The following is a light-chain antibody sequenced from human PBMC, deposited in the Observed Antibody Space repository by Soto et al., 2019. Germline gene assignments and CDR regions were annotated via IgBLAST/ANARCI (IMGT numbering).Light chain of an antibody. J-gene: IGKJ2*01. CDR1: QSVSSY. Sequence: EIVLTQSPATLSLSPGERATLSCRASQSVSSYLAWYQQKPGQAPRLLIYDASNRATGIPAMFSGSGSGTDFTLTISSLEPEDFVVYYCQQRSNWPPYTFGQGTKLEIK. CDR2: DAS. CDR3: QQRSNWPPYT. V-gene: IGKV3-11*01.